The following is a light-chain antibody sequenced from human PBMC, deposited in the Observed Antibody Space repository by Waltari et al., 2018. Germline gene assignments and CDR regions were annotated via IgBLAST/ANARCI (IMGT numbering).Light chain of an antibody. CDR3: QQRYA. CDR1: QDVNDY. V-gene: IGKV3-11*01. Sequence: EIVLTQSPATLSLSPGQRAALSCRASQDVNDYLAWYQQKPGQPPRLLIYDASKRATGIPGRVSRSGSGTDFTLTISTLEPEDFGVYYCQQRYAFGGGTKVEI. J-gene: IGKJ4*01. CDR2: DAS.